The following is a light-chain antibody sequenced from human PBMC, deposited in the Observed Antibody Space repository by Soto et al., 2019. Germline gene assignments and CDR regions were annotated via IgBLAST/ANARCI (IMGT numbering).Light chain of an antibody. CDR2: DAS. CDR1: QSVSSSY. V-gene: IGKV3-20*01. CDR3: QQYDGSSQA. Sequence: ESVLPKFPATLSFSLVPCFTLSGTASQSVSSSYLAWYQQKPGQAPRLLIYDASSRAAGIPARFSGSGSGAEFTLTISSLQPEDFGVYHCQQYDGSSQAFGQGTKVDIK. J-gene: IGKJ1*01.